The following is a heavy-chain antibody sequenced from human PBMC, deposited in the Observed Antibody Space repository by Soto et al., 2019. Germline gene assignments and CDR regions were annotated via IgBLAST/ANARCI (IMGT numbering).Heavy chain of an antibody. CDR2: ISGSGYDT. CDR1: IFTFSNYA. D-gene: IGHD6-13*01. Sequence: EVQLLESGGGSVQRGGSLRLSCTASIFTFSNYAMTWVRQAPGKGLEWVSAISGSGYDTYYADSVKGRFTISRDNSKNTLYLQMNSLRAEDTALYYCAKGLAAAADYGLDVWGQGTTVTVSS. J-gene: IGHJ6*02. V-gene: IGHV3-23*01. CDR3: AKGLAAAADYGLDV.